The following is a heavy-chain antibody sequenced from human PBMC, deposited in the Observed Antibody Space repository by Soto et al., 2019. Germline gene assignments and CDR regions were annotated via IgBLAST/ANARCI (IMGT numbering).Heavy chain of an antibody. CDR3: GVSAGLEF. Sequence: QVQLVQSGPEVKRPGSSVKISCKASGFSSTTYAFSWVRRAPGQGLEWMGLISADSGEPRYAQKYQGRVAMTTSTSARTAYMEPSGLTSDDTAVYYCGVSAGLEFWGQGALVNVYS. V-gene: IGHV1-18*01. CDR2: ISADSGEP. CDR1: GFSSTTYA. J-gene: IGHJ2*01. D-gene: IGHD6-13*01.